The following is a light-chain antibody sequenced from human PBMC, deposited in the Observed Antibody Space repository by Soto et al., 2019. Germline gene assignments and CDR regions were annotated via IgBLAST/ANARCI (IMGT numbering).Light chain of an antibody. Sequence: QSVLTQPASVSGSPGQSITISCTGTSSDVGGYNYVSWYQQHPGKAPKLMIYEVSNRPSGVSNRFSGSKSGNTASLTISGLQAEDEADYHCSSYTSSSTYVFXTGTKVTVL. CDR3: SSYTSSSTYV. J-gene: IGLJ1*01. V-gene: IGLV2-14*01. CDR1: SSDVGGYNY. CDR2: EVS.